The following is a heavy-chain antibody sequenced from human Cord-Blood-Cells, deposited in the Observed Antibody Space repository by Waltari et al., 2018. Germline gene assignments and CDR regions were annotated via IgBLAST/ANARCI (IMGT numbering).Heavy chain of an antibody. CDR2: IKQDGSEK. J-gene: IGHJ4*02. Sequence: EVQLVESGGGLVQPGGSLRLSWEASGFTFRSHWMSWVRQAPGKGLEWVANIKQDGSEKYYVDSVKGRFTISRDNAKNSLYLQMNSLRAEDTAVYYCASPIAVAGDYWGQGTLVTVSS. V-gene: IGHV3-7*01. CDR3: ASPIAVAGDY. D-gene: IGHD6-19*01. CDR1: GFTFRSHW.